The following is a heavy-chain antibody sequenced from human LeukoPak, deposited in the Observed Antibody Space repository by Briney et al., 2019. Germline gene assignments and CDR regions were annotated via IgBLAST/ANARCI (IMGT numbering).Heavy chain of an antibody. CDR1: GDSFSNYF. CDR2: INHSGTT. CDR3: ARGQTYYYDSSGSNWFDP. J-gene: IGHJ5*02. Sequence: SETLSLTCAVYGDSFSNYFWNWIRQPPGKGLDWIGEINHSGTTNYNPSLKSRVTVSIDTAKNQVSLKLTSVTAADTAVYYCARGQTYYYDSSGSNWFDPWGQGTLVTVSS. D-gene: IGHD3-22*01. V-gene: IGHV4-34*01.